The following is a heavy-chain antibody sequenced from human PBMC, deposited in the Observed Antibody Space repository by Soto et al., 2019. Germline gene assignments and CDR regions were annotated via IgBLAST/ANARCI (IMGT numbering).Heavy chain of an antibody. J-gene: IGHJ3*02. Sequence: VAVISYDGSNKYYADSVKGRFTISRDNSKNTLYLQMNSLRAEDTAVYYCARDRGYYDSSDHAFDIWGQGTMVTVSS. CDR3: ARDRGYYDSSDHAFDI. V-gene: IGHV3-30-3*01. D-gene: IGHD3-22*01. CDR2: ISYDGSNK.